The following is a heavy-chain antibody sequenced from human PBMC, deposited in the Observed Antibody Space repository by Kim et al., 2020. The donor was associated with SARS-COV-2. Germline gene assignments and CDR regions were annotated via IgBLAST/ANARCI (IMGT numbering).Heavy chain of an antibody. CDR2: WYN. V-gene: IGHV6-1*01. J-gene: IGHJ4*02. CDR3: ARSLGYFDY. Sequence: WYNDYAGFVKGRITINAETSKNQFSLQLHSMTPEDTAFYYCARSLGYFDYWGQGTLVTVSS. D-gene: IGHD3-16*01.